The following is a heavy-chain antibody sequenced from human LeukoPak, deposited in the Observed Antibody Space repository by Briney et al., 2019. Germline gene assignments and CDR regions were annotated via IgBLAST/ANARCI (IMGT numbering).Heavy chain of an antibody. CDR3: ARVHRYRTNGVCYDRPGYYFDY. Sequence: SETLSLTCTVSGGSISSGDYYWSWIRQPPGKGLEWIGYIYYSGSTYYNPSLKSRVTISVDTSKNQFSLKLSSVTAADTAVYYCARVHRYRTNGVCYDRPGYYFDYWGQGTLVTVSS. D-gene: IGHD2-8*01. CDR2: IYYSGST. V-gene: IGHV4-30-4*08. CDR1: GGSISSGDYY. J-gene: IGHJ4*02.